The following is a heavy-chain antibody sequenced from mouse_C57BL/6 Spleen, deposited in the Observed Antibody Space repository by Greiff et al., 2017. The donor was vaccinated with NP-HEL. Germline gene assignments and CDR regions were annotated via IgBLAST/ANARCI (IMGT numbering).Heavy chain of an antibody. Sequence: QVQLQQPGTELVKPGASVKLSCKASGYTFTSYWMHWVKQRPGQGLEWIGNINPSNGGTNYNEKFKSKATLTVDKSSSTAYMQLSSLTSEDSAVYYCARFRITTVVAPYAMDYWGQGTSVTVSS. J-gene: IGHJ4*01. CDR1: GYTFTSYW. V-gene: IGHV1-53*01. CDR2: INPSNGGT. D-gene: IGHD1-1*01. CDR3: ARFRITTVVAPYAMDY.